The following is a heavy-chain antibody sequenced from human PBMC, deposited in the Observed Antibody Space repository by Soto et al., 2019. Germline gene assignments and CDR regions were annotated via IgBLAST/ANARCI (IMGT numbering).Heavy chain of an antibody. CDR3: TRALSGSYDS. J-gene: IGHJ5*01. V-gene: IGHV6-1*01. CDR1: GDSVSSKSAA. CDR2: TYYRSKWST. D-gene: IGHD1-26*01. Sequence: SQTLSLTSAMSGDSVSSKSAAWNWIRQSPSRGLEWLGRTYYRSKWSTDYAVSVKSRITINPDTSKNQFSLQLNSVTPEDTALYYCTRALSGSYDSWGQGTLVTVSS.